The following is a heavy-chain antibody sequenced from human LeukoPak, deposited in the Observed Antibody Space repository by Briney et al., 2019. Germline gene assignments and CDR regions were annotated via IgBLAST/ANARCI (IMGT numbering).Heavy chain of an antibody. CDR1: GGSISSYY. CDR2: IYYSGST. Sequence: SETLSLTCTVSGGSISSYYWSWIHQPPGKGLEWIGYIYYSGSTYYNPSLKSRVTISVDTSKNQFSLKLSSVTAADTAVYYCAGEAFDDSTFDPWGQGTLVTVSS. CDR3: AGEAFDDSTFDP. D-gene: IGHD2/OR15-2a*01. J-gene: IGHJ5*02. V-gene: IGHV4-59*06.